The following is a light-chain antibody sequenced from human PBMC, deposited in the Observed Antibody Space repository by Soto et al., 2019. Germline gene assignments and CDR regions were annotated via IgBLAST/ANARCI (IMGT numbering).Light chain of an antibody. V-gene: IGLV2-23*01. J-gene: IGLJ1*01. Sequence: QSLLTQPASVSGSPGQSMTICCPGTSIDVGNYNLVSWYQQHPGKAPKLMIYEGTKRPSGVSNRFSGSKSGNTASLTISGLQAEDEADYYCCSYAGSSFYVFGTGTKVTGL. CDR1: SIDVGNYNL. CDR2: EGT. CDR3: CSYAGSSFYV.